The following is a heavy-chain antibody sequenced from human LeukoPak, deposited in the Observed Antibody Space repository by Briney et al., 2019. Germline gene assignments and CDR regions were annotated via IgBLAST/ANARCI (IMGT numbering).Heavy chain of an antibody. CDR2: TYTSGRT. CDR3: ARDGLYSYGYSYFDY. Sequence: SETLSLTCTVSGGAISSYHWSWSRQPAGKGLEWMGRTYTSGRTNYTPSLTSRVTMSVDTSKNQFSLKLSSVTAADTAVYYCARDGLYSYGYSYFDYWGQGTLVTVSS. CDR1: GGAISSYH. V-gene: IGHV4-4*07. J-gene: IGHJ4*02. D-gene: IGHD5-18*01.